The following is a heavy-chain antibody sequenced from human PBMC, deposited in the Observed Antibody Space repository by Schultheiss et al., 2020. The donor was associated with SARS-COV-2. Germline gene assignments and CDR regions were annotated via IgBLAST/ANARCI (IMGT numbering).Heavy chain of an antibody. CDR1: GYTFTGYY. Sequence: ASVKVSCKASGYTFTGYYMHWVRQAPGQGLEWMGWINPNSGGTNYAQKFQGRVTMTRDTSISTAYMELSRLRSDDTAVYYCARLKGPVPPLDYWGQGTLVTVSS. CDR3: ARLKGPVPPLDY. J-gene: IGHJ4*02. V-gene: IGHV1-2*02. CDR2: INPNSGGT.